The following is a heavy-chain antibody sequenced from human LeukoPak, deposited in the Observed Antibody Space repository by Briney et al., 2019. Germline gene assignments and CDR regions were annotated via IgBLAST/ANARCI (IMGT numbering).Heavy chain of an antibody. CDR3: ARTHGDYASLDY. CDR1: GYTFTSYY. CDR2: INPSGGST. D-gene: IGHD4-17*01. V-gene: IGHV1-46*01. J-gene: IGHJ4*02. Sequence: ASVKVSCMASGYTFTSYYMHWVRQAPGQGLEWMGIINPSGGSTSYAQKFQGRVTMTRDMSTSTVYMELSSLRSEDTAVYYCARTHGDYASLDYWGQGTLVTVSS.